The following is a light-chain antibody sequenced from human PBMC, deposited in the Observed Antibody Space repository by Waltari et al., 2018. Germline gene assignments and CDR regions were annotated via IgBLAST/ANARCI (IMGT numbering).Light chain of an antibody. CDR3: MQALQTPLT. J-gene: IGKJ4*01. CDR2: LGS. V-gene: IGKV2-28*01. CDR1: QSLLNSNGNTY. Sequence: DIVMTQSPLSLPVTPGEPASISCRFSQSLLNSNGNTYLDWYLQKPGQSPQLLIYLGSNRVSVVPDRLSGSESGTDFTLKISRVEAEDVGVYYCMQALQTPLTFGGGTKVEIK.